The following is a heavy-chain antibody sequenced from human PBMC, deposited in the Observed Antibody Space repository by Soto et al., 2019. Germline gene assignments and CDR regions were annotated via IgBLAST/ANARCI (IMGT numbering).Heavy chain of an antibody. CDR2: ISAYNGDT. CDR1: GYTFTNYG. V-gene: IGHV1-18*04. D-gene: IGHD1-1*01. CDR3: ARDSLGTETTAWLDP. J-gene: IGHJ5*02. Sequence: QVQLVQSGAEVRKPGASVKVSCKASGYTFTNYGISWVRQAPGQGLEWMGWISAYNGDTNYAQKVQGRVTMTTDTSTSTAYMELRSLRSDDTAMYYCARDSLGTETTAWLDPWGQGTLVTVS.